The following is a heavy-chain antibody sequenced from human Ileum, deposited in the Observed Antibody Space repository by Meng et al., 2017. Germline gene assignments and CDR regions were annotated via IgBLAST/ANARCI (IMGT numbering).Heavy chain of an antibody. J-gene: IGHJ4*02. Sequence: QVQLLESGGGVVQPGRSLRLSCAASGFIFNTYTMHWVRQAPGKGLEWVAVISYDGSNTYYADSVKGRFTLTRDNSKNTLYLQMNSLRAEDTALYYCARQMTLVVGDYFDYWGQGTLVTVSS. CDR2: ISYDGSNT. CDR3: ARQMTLVVGDYFDY. D-gene: IGHD4/OR15-4a*01. CDR1: GFIFNTYT. V-gene: IGHV3-30*04.